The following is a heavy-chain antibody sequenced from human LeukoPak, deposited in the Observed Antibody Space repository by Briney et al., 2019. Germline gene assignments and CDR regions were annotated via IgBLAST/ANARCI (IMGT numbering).Heavy chain of an antibody. CDR3: ARSEVVPGAFDI. CDR2: IGYDGSNK. J-gene: IGHJ3*02. Sequence: GGSLRLSCAASGFTFSSYGMHWVRQAPGKGMEWGGVIGYDGSNKFYAHSMNAPFTISRDNSKTTLYLQMNSLRAEDTAVYYCARSEVVPGAFDIWGQGTMVTVSS. D-gene: IGHD2-2*01. V-gene: IGHV3-33*01. CDR1: GFTFSSYG.